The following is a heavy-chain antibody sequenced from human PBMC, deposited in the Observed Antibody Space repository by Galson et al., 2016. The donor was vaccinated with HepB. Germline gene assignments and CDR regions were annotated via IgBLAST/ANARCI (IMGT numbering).Heavy chain of an antibody. Sequence: SLRLSCAASGFTFSDYYMSWIRQAPGKGLEWVSYIGTSSDDSHYADSVKGRFTISRDNPENSLYLQMNSLRAEDTAVYYCARAGMITLVRGLTEGFDPWGQGTLVTVSS. D-gene: IGHD3-10*01. CDR1: GFTFSDYY. V-gene: IGHV3-11*06. J-gene: IGHJ5*02. CDR2: IGTSSDDS. CDR3: ARAGMITLVRGLTEGFDP.